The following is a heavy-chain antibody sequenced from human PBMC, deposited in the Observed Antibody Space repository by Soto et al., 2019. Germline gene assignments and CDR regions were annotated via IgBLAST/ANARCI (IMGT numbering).Heavy chain of an antibody. D-gene: IGHD3-3*01. CDR2: TSYGGNT. Sequence: SETLSLTCTVSGGSIGAYYWSWIRQPPGKGLEWIGYTSYGGNTNYNPSLRSRVTISIDASKNQFSLRLSSVTAADTAVYYCARQPVSLNGRFFFYQHGMDVWGQGTTVTVSS. CDR1: GGSIGAYY. V-gene: IGHV4-59*12. CDR3: ARQPVSLNGRFFFYQHGMDV. J-gene: IGHJ6*02.